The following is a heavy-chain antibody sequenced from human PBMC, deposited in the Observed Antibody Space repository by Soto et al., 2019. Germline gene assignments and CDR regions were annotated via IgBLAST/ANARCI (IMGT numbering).Heavy chain of an antibody. J-gene: IGHJ5*02. Sequence: SETLSLTCTVSGGSIRSYCWSWIRNPQGKGLEWIGYIYYSGRTNYNPSLKSRVTVSVDTSKNQFSLKLSSVTAADTAVYYCARGYCSSTSCYIWDNWFDTWGQGTLVTVSS. CDR3: ARGYCSSTSCYIWDNWFDT. V-gene: IGHV4-59*01. CDR2: IYYSGRT. CDR1: GGSIRSYC. D-gene: IGHD2-2*02.